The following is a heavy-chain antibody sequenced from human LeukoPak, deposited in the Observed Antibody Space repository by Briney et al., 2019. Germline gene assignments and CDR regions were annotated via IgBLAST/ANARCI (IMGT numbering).Heavy chain of an antibody. J-gene: IGHJ4*02. CDR3: ARVGQGD. Sequence: GRSLRLSCAASGFTFSSYAMHWVRQAPGKGLEWVAVISYDGSNKYYADSVKGRFTISRDNSKNTLYLQMNSLRAEDTAVYYCARVGQGDWGQGTLVTVSS. CDR1: GFTFSSYA. CDR2: ISYDGSNK. D-gene: IGHD3-10*01. V-gene: IGHV3-30*04.